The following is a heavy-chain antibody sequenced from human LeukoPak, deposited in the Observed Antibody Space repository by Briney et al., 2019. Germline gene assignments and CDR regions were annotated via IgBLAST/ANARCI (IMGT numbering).Heavy chain of an antibody. D-gene: IGHD1-26*01. V-gene: IGHV4-30-4*01. J-gene: IGHJ3*02. CDR3: ARIDGAAFDI. Sequence: SETLSPTCTVSDDSINSGDYYWSWIRQPPGKGLEWIGNIYNSGSTFYNSSFKSRVTISVDTSKKQFSLKLSSVTAADTAVYYCARIDGAAFDIWGQGTMVTVSS. CDR2: IYNSGST. CDR1: DDSINSGDYY.